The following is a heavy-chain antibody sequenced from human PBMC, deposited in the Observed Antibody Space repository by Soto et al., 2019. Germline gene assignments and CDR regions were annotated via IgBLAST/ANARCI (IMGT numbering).Heavy chain of an antibody. J-gene: IGHJ4*02. CDR2: IWYDGSNK. V-gene: IGHV3-33*01. D-gene: IGHD6-19*01. CDR3: ARGRAQWLVCDY. CDR1: GFTFSSYG. Sequence: GGSLRLSCAASGFTFSSYGMHWVRQAPGKGLEWVAVIWYDGSNKYYADSVKGRFTISRDNSKNTLYLQMNSLRAEDTAVYYCARGRAQWLVCDYWGQGTLVTVSS.